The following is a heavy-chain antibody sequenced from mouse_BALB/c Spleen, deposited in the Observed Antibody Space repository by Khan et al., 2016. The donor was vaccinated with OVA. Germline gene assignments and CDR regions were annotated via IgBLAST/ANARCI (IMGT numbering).Heavy chain of an antibody. J-gene: IGHJ4*01. CDR1: GYSFTGYY. V-gene: IGHV1S34*01. Sequence: LVKTGASVKISCKTSGYSFTGYYMHWVKQSHGKSLEWIGYISCYNGDTTYNQKFKGKATFTVDTYSSTAYMQFHSLPSEDSAVVVCAISHLLLLYAIDYWGQGTSVTVSS. CDR2: ISCYNGDT. CDR3: AISHLLLLYAIDY. D-gene: IGHD2-2*01.